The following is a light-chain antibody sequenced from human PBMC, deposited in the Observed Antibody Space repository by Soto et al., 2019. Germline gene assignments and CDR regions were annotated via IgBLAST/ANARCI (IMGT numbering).Light chain of an antibody. J-gene: IGKJ1*01. Sequence: EIVLTQSPATLSVSPGERATLSCWASHSVTTYLAWYQQKPGQGPRLLIYAASTRATGIPARFSGSGSGTEFSLTISSLQSEDFAVYYCQQYTDWPTTFGQGTKVDIK. CDR1: HSVTTY. V-gene: IGKV3-15*01. CDR3: QQYTDWPTT. CDR2: AAS.